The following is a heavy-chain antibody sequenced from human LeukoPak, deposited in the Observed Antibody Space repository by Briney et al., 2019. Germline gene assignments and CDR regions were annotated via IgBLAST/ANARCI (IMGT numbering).Heavy chain of an antibody. CDR3: ARDQEPRIAAASDY. CDR1: GFTFSSYG. Sequence: TGGSLRLSCAASGFTFSSYGMHWVRQAPGKGLEWVANIKQDGSEKYYVDSVKGRFTISRDNAKNSLYLQMNSLRAEDTAVYYCARDQEPRIAAASDYWGQGTLVTVSS. J-gene: IGHJ4*02. D-gene: IGHD6-13*01. CDR2: IKQDGSEK. V-gene: IGHV3-7*01.